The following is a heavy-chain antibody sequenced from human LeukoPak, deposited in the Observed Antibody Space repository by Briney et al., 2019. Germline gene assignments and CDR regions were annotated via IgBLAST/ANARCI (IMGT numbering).Heavy chain of an antibody. CDR1: GFTVSSNS. Sequence: GGSLRLSCTVSGFTVSSNSMSWVRQAPGKGLEWVSFIYSDNTHYSDSVKGRFTISRDNSKNTLYLQTNSLRAEDTAVYYCARVYGDYSWFDPWGQGTLVTVSS. J-gene: IGHJ5*02. CDR2: IYSDNT. V-gene: IGHV3-53*01. CDR3: ARVYGDYSWFDP. D-gene: IGHD4-17*01.